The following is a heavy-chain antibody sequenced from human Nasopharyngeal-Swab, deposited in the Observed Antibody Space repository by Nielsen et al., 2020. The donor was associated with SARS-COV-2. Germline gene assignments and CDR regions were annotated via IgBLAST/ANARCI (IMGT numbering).Heavy chain of an antibody. CDR2: IRYDGFNQ. CDR3: ARDGYSYDDAFDI. J-gene: IGHJ3*02. D-gene: IGHD5-18*01. V-gene: IGHV3-30*02. CDR1: GFTFSSYG. Sequence: GGSLRLSCAASGFTFSSYGMHWVRQAPGKGLEWVAFIRYDGFNQHYADSVKGRFTISRDNSNNTLYLQMNSLRPDDTAVYYCARDGYSYDDAFDIWGQGTLVTVSS.